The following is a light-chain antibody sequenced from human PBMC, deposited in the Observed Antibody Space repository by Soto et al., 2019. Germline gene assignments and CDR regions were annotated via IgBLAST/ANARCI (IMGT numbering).Light chain of an antibody. J-gene: IGKJ1*01. V-gene: IGKV3-20*01. Sequence: EILITQSPATLSVSPGERATLSCRASQSVRSNLAWYQQKPGQAPRLLIYAASSRATGIPDRLSGSGSGTDFTLPIKRLEPEDFAVYYCQDSGNSWTFGQGTKVDIK. CDR3: QDSGNSWT. CDR2: AAS. CDR1: QSVRSN.